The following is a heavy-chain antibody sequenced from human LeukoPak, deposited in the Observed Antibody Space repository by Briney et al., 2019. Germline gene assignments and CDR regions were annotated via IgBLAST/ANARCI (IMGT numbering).Heavy chain of an antibody. CDR1: GFIFSNYG. J-gene: IGHJ4*02. CDR2: IRYDGSNK. CDR3: AKEEYGGYGPFDY. V-gene: IGHV3-30*02. Sequence: PGGSLRLSCAASGFIFSNYGMHWVRRAPGKGLEWVAFIRYDGSNKYDADSVKGRFTISRDNSKTTLYLQMNSLRADDTAVYYCAKEEYGGYGPFDYWGQGTLVTVSS. D-gene: IGHD5-12*01.